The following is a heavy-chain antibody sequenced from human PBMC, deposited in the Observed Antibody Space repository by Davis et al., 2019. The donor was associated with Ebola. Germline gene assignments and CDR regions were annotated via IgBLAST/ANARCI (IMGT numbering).Heavy chain of an antibody. CDR1: GGTFSSYT. CDR3: ARGGIAVAAPGAFDI. Sequence: SVKVSCKASGGTFSSYTISWVRQAPGQGLEWMGRIIPIFGTANYAQKFQGRVTITADESTSTAYMELSSLRSEDTAVYYCARGGIAVAAPGAFDIWGQGTMVTVSS. V-gene: IGHV1-69*13. CDR2: IIPIFGTA. D-gene: IGHD6-19*01. J-gene: IGHJ3*02.